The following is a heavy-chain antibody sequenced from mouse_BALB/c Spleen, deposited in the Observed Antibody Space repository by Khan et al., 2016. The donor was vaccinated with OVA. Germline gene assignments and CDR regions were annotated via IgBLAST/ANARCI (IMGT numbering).Heavy chain of an antibody. J-gene: IGHJ4*01. D-gene: IGHD1-2*01. Sequence: QVQLKQSGPGLVAPSQSLSITCTVSAFSLTSYGVNWVRQPPGKGLEWLGVIWGDGSTNYHSTLMSRLSISKDNSQSQVFLKLSSLQTDDTATYYCAKWGTANYYAMDYWGQGTSVTVSS. CDR2: IWGDGST. CDR1: AFSLTSYG. V-gene: IGHV2-3*01. CDR3: AKWGTANYYAMDY.